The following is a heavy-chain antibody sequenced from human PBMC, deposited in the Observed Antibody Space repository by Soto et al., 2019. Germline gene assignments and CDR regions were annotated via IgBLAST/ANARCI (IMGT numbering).Heavy chain of an antibody. J-gene: IGHJ6*02. CDR2: ISAYNGNT. CDR3: AREGALIYGGNPDYYYTVGV. CDR1: GYTFTSYG. D-gene: IGHD4-17*01. Sequence: ASVKVSCKASGYTFTSYGISWVRQAPGQGLEWMGWISAYNGNTNYAQKLQGRVTMTTDTSTSTAYMELRSLRSDDTAVYYCAREGALIYGGNPDYYYTVGVWGQGTTVTVS. V-gene: IGHV1-18*01.